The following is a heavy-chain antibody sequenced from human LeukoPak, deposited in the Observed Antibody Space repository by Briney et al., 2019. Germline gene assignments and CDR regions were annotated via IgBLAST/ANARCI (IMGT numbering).Heavy chain of an antibody. V-gene: IGHV3-74*01. CDR3: AKDEGN. Sequence: GGSLRLSCAASGNYWMHWVRQVPGKGLVWVSHINSDGSWTSYADSVKGRFTISRDNSKNTLYLQMNSLRAEDTAVYYCAKDEGNWGQGTLVTVSS. J-gene: IGHJ4*02. CDR2: INSDGSWT. D-gene: IGHD3-10*01. CDR1: GNYW.